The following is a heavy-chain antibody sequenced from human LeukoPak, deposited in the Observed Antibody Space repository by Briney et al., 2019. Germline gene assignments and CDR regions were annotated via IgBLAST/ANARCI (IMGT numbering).Heavy chain of an antibody. CDR2: IDYGGST. CDR1: GDSSSNSIYY. D-gene: IGHD6-19*01. V-gene: IGHV4-39*07. Sequence: SETLSLTCTVSGDSSSNSIYYWGWIRRPPGKGLEWIGSIDYGGSTYYNPSLKSRATISIDTSKNQFSLKLSSVTAADTAVYYCAREYTLYRSGWFLDYWGQGTVVTVSS. J-gene: IGHJ4*02. CDR3: AREYTLYRSGWFLDY.